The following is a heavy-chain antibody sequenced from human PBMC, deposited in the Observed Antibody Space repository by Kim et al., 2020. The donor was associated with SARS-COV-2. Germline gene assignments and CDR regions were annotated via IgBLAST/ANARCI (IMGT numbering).Heavy chain of an antibody. CDR2: ISGSGGST. CDR3: AKDRRDSWCYDDAFDI. Sequence: GGSLRLSCAASGFTFSSYAMSWVRQAPGKGLEWVSAISGSGGSTYYADSVKGRFTITRDNSKNTLYLQKNSLIAEDTAVYYCAKDRRDSWCYDDAFDIWGQETIVSVP. J-gene: IGHJ3*02. CDR1: GFTFSSYA. D-gene: IGHD1-26*01. V-gene: IGHV3-23*01.